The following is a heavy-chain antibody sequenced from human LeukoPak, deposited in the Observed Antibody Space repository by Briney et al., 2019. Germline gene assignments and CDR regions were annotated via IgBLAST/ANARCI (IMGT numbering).Heavy chain of an antibody. J-gene: IGHJ4*02. Sequence: GSLRLSCAASGFTFSSYSMNWVRQAPGKGLEWVSYISSSSSTVYYADPVKGRFTISRDNSKNTLYLQMDSLRAEDTAVYYCAKAPGSNNYGSFDYWGQGTLVSVSS. CDR1: GFTFSSYS. V-gene: IGHV3-48*01. CDR2: ISSSSSTV. CDR3: AKAPGSNNYGSFDY. D-gene: IGHD2-2*01.